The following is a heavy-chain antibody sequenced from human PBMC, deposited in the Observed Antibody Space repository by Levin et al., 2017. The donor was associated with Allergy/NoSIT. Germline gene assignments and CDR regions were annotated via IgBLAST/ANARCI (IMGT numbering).Heavy chain of an antibody. D-gene: IGHD2-15*01. CDR1: GFTVSSNY. V-gene: IGHV3-53*01. Sequence: GGSLRLSCAASGFTVSSNYMSWVRQAPGKGLEWVSVIYSGGSTYYADSVKGRFTISRDNSKNTLYLQMNSLRAEDTAVYYCASSSSYCSGGSCYTDYWGQGTLVTVSS. J-gene: IGHJ4*02. CDR2: IYSGGST. CDR3: ASSSSYCSGGSCYTDY.